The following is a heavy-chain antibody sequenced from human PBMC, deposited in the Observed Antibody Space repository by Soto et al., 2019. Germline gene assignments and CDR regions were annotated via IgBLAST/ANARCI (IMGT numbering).Heavy chain of an antibody. CDR2: IIPIFGTA. Sequence: SVKVSCKASGGTFSSYAISWVRQAPGQGLEWMGGIIPIFGTANYAQKFQGRVTITADKSTSTAYMELSSLRSEDTAVYYCARAVERYGRTWYPIYWGQGTLVTVSS. V-gene: IGHV1-69*06. J-gene: IGHJ4*02. CDR1: GGTFSSYA. D-gene: IGHD3-3*01. CDR3: ARAVERYGRTWYPIY.